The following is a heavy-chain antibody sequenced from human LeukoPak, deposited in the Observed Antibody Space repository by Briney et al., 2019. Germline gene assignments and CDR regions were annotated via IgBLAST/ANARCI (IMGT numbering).Heavy chain of an antibody. CDR2: IYPGDSDT. D-gene: IGHD2-15*01. J-gene: IGHJ4*02. Sequence: GESLKISCKGSGYSFTSYWIGWVRQMPGKGLEWMGIIYPGDSDTRYSPSFQGQVTISADKSISTAYLQWSSLKASDTAMYYCARLVGYCSGGSCYHFDYWGQGTLVTVPS. V-gene: IGHV5-51*01. CDR1: GYSFTSYW. CDR3: ARLVGYCSGGSCYHFDY.